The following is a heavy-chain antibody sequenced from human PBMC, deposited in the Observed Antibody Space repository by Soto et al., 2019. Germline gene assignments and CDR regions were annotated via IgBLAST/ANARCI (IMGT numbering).Heavy chain of an antibody. D-gene: IGHD1-1*01. CDR3: ARDLLSNNPVRP. CDR1: GGTFSSYA. Sequence: QVQLVQSGAEVKKPGSSVKVSCKASGGTFSSYAISWVRQAPGQGLEWMGGIIPIFGTANYAQKFQGRVTITADEYPSTAYMELSSLRSDDTAVYYCARDLLSNNPVRPWGQGTLVTVSS. CDR2: IIPIFGTA. J-gene: IGHJ5*02. V-gene: IGHV1-69*01.